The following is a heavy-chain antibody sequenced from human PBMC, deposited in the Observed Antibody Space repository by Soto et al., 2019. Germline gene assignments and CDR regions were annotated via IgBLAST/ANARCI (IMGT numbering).Heavy chain of an antibody. CDR1: GFAFDTYG. J-gene: IGHJ6*02. CDR2: MSYDGSKI. V-gene: IGHV3-30*18. CDR3: AKDRDPYYYYYLMDV. Sequence: LRLSCEASGFAFDTYGMHWIRQGAGQGLEWVATMSYDGSKIYYRDSVRGRFSISRDDSKRTLYLQMNSLRAEDTAVYYCAKDRDPYYYYYLMDVWGQGTTVTVSS.